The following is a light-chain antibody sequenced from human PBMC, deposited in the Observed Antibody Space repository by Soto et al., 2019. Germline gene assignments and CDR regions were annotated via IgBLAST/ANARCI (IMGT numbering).Light chain of an antibody. Sequence: IQLTQSPSSLSASVGDRVTITCRASQGISSYLAWYQQKPGKAPKLLIYAASTLQSGVPSRFSGSGSGTEFTLTISSLQAEDFATYYCLQYNTYPWTFGQGTKVEIK. CDR3: LQYNTYPWT. J-gene: IGKJ1*01. CDR2: AAS. CDR1: QGISSY. V-gene: IGKV1-9*01.